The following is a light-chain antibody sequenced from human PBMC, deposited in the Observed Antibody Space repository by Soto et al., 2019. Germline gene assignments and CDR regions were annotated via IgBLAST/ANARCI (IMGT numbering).Light chain of an antibody. CDR3: QHYNTWRWT. J-gene: IGKJ1*01. CDR1: QSVTTN. Sequence: EVVMTQSPATLSVSPGERVTFSCRASQSVTTNLAWYQHKPGQSPRLLISDASTGASGIPPRFSGSGSGTEFTLTIDRLQSADFAVYYCQHYNTWRWTFGQGTKVEIK. V-gene: IGKV3-15*01. CDR2: DAS.